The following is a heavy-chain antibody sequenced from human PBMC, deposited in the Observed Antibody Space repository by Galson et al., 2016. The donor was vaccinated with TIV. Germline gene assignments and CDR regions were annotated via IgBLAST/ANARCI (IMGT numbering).Heavy chain of an antibody. V-gene: IGHV5-51*01. J-gene: IGHJ4*02. CDR1: GYNFDTYW. CDR3: TRQSTRSFDF. CDR2: IYPGDSDT. Sequence: QSGAEVKKPGESLKISCKSSGYNFDTYWIVWVRQMPGKGLEWMGTIYPGDSDTRYIPSFQCQLTMLADKSIYSAYLQWSSLNSSDRAIYYFTRQSTRSFDFWGPGTLVSVSS. D-gene: IGHD5/OR15-5a*01.